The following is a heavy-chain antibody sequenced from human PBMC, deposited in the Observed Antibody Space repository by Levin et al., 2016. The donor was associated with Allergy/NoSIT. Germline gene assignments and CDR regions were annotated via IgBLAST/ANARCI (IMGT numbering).Heavy chain of an antibody. CDR3: ARGPFSISVAAYGIDV. CDR1: GYTFSSYD. J-gene: IGHJ6*02. D-gene: IGHD6-13*01. CDR2: MSPKNGDT. Sequence: ASVKVSCKASGYTFSSYDIIWVRQAPGHGLEWMGWMSPKNGDTGYAQKFQGRVTMTWNASINTAYMELTSLRSEDTAVYYCARGPFSISVAAYGIDVWGQGTTVTVSS. V-gene: IGHV1-8*01.